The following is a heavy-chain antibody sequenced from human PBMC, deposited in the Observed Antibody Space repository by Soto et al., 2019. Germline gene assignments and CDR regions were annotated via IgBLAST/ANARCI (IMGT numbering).Heavy chain of an antibody. CDR2: ITNDGSHA. CDR1: GFVFRAYG. Sequence: PGGSLRLSCAASGFVFRAYGMHWVRQAPGKGLEWVALITNDGSHAYYRDSVKGRFSISRGRSTNTVDLLMNSLRPEDTGVYYCAKEEPGGGRHFYYAMDVWGQGTTVTVSS. D-gene: IGHD1-26*01. J-gene: IGHJ6*02. CDR3: AKEEPGGGRHFYYAMDV. V-gene: IGHV3-30*02.